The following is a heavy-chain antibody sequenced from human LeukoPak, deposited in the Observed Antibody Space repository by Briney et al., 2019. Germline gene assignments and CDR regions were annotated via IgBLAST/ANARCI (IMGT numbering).Heavy chain of an antibody. V-gene: IGHV3-30*02. CDR3: AKEVLKEFSPTYYFDY. D-gene: IGHD3-16*02. J-gene: IGHJ4*02. Sequence: PGGSLRLSCAASGFTFSSYGMHWVRQAPGKGLEWVAFIRYDGSNKYYADSVRGRFTISRDNSKNTLYLQMNSLRAEDTAVYYRAKEVLKEFSPTYYFDYWGQGTLVTVSS. CDR1: GFTFSSYG. CDR2: IRYDGSNK.